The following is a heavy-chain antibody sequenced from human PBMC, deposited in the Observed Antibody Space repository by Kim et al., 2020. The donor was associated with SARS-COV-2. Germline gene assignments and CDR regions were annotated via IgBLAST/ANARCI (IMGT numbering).Heavy chain of an antibody. D-gene: IGHD2-8*02. V-gene: IGHV5-51*01. CDR2: IYPGDSDT. CDR3: ARPRLVDGDSGNRFDP. J-gene: IGHJ5*02. CDR1: AYSFSNQW. Sequence: GESLKISCKASAYSFSNQWIGWVRQMPGKGLEWMGIIYPGDSDTRYSPSFQGQVTISADKSISTVYLQWSSLKASDTAIYYCARPRLVDGDSGNRFDPWGQGPLVTVSS.